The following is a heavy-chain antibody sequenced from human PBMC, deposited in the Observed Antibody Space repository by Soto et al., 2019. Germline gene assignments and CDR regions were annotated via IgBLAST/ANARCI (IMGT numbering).Heavy chain of an antibody. V-gene: IGHV1-46*01. Sequence: QVQVVQSGAEVKKPGASVKVSCKTSGYTFTNYHVHCVRQAPGQGLEWMGAINPNGGSTTYAQHLQGRVTMTSDSSTSTVYMEMGSLRSDYSAVYYCALPKNTLGWYNFWGQGTLITVS. CDR2: INPNGGST. D-gene: IGHD6-19*01. CDR3: ALPKNTLGWYNF. J-gene: IGHJ4*02. CDR1: GYTFTNYH.